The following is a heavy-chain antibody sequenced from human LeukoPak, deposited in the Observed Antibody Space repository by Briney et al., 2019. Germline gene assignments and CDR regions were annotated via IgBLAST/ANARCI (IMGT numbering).Heavy chain of an antibody. D-gene: IGHD2-2*02. CDR2: IKQDGSEK. V-gene: IGHV3-7*01. J-gene: IGHJ3*02. CDR3: ARDRIPAAITGDAFDI. Sequence: GGSLRLSCAASGFTFSSYWMSWVRQAPGKGLEWVANIKQDGSEKYYVDSVKGRFTISRDNAKSSLYLQMNSLRAEDTAVYYCARDRIPAAITGDAFDIWGQGTMVTVSS. CDR1: GFTFSSYW.